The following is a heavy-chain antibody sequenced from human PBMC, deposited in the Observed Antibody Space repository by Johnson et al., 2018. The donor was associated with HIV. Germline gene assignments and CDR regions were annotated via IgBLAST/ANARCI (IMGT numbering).Heavy chain of an antibody. J-gene: IGHJ3*02. Sequence: EKLVESGGGVVQPGRSLRLSCAASGFTFSAYWMTWVRQAPGKGLEWVASITQEGSEKYYVDSVKGRFTISRDNSKNTLYLQMNSLRAEDTAVYYCARAGSSSSGPRAFDIWGQGTMVTVSS. V-gene: IGHV3-7*02. CDR1: GFTFSAYW. CDR2: ITQEGSEK. CDR3: ARAGSSSSGPRAFDI. D-gene: IGHD6-6*01.